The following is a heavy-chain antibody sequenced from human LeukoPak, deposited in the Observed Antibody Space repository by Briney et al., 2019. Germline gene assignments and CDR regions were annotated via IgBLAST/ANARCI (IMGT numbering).Heavy chain of an antibody. Sequence: ASETVSLTCTDSGGSISSYYWSWIRQPPGKGLEWIGYIYYSGSTNYNPSLKSRVTISVDPSKNQFSLKLSSVTAADTAVYYCARGLNRYYFDYWGQGTLVTVSS. J-gene: IGHJ4*02. CDR3: ARGLNRYYFDY. V-gene: IGHV4-59*01. D-gene: IGHD3-16*01. CDR1: GGSISSYY. CDR2: IYYSGST.